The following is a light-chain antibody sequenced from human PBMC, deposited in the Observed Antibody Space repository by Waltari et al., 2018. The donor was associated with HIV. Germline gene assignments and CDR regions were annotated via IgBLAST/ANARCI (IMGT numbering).Light chain of an antibody. CDR1: RSDVGGYNY. V-gene: IGLV2-11*01. CDR2: DVS. Sequence: QSALTQPRSVSGSPGQSVTISCTGTRSDVGGYNYVSWYQQNPGKSPKRLIHDVSTRPSGVPDRFSGSKSGNTASLTISGLQAEDEADYYCCAYTGAYTSGVFGAGTQLTVL. CDR3: CAYTGAYTSGV. J-gene: IGLJ3*02.